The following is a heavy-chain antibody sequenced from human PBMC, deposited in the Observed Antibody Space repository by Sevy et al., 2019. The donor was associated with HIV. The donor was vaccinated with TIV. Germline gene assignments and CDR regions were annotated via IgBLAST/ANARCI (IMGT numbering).Heavy chain of an antibody. D-gene: IGHD6-19*01. J-gene: IGHJ3*02. CDR3: AGPYSSGWSGAFDI. CDR2: IFYGGSA. Sequence: SETLSLTCTVSGGSIRTYLWTWIRQPPGKGLEYIGNIFYGGSANYNPSLKSRVTISVGTSTNQLSLRLSSVTAADTAVFYLAGPYSSGWSGAFDIWGQGTMVTVSS. V-gene: IGHV4-59*01. CDR1: GGSIRTYL.